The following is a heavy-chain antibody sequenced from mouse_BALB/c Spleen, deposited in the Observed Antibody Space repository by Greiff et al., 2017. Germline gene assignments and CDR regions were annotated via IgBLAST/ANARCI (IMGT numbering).Heavy chain of an antibody. J-gene: IGHJ4*01. V-gene: IGHV14-1*02. D-gene: IGHD2-1*01. CDR1: GFNIKDYY. CDR2: IDPENGNT. CDR3: ASYGNYAMDY. Sequence: ELQLQQSGAELVRPGALVKLSCKASGFNIKDYYMHWVKQRPEQGLEWIGWIDPENGNTIYDPKFQGKASITADTSSNTAYLQLSSLTSEDTAVYYCASYGNYAMDYWGRGTSVSVSS.